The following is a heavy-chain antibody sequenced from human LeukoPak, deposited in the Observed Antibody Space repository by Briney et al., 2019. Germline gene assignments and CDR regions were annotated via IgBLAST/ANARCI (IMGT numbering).Heavy chain of an antibody. J-gene: IGHJ4*02. Sequence: ASVKVSCKASGYTFTSYGISWVRQAPGQGLEWMGWISAYNGNTKYSQKFQGRVTIARDTSASTAYMELSSLRSEDTAVYYCARAYYGSGSFDYWGQGTLVTVSS. CDR1: GYTFTSYG. CDR3: ARAYYGSGSFDY. V-gene: IGHV1-18*01. D-gene: IGHD3-10*01. CDR2: ISAYNGNT.